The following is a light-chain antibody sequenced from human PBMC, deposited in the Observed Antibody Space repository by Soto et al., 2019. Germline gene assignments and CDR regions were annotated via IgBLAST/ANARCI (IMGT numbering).Light chain of an antibody. CDR3: QQYDHLSLT. CDR1: QDITNS. V-gene: IGKV1-33*01. CDR2: DAS. Sequence: DIQMTQSPSSLSASVGDRVTITCQASQDITNSLNWYQQKPGKAPNLLIFDASNLDAGVPSRFSGSGSGTYFTFTIHSLQPEDVATYYCQQYDHLSLTFXGGTKADIK. J-gene: IGKJ4*01.